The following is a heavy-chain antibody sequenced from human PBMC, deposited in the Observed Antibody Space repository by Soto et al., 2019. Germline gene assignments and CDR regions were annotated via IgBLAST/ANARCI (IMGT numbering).Heavy chain of an antibody. CDR2: ISYDGSNK. D-gene: IGHD6-19*01. CDR3: AKVHEQRLVRQGFDI. Sequence: QVQLVESGGGVVQPGTSLRLSCAASGFTFSNYGIHWVRQAPGKGLEWVAVISYDGSNKYYTDSVKGRFTISRDNSQNTVYLQMSSMRVEDTAVYYCAKVHEQRLVRQGFDIWGQGTKVSVSS. CDR1: GFTFSNYG. J-gene: IGHJ3*02. V-gene: IGHV3-30*18.